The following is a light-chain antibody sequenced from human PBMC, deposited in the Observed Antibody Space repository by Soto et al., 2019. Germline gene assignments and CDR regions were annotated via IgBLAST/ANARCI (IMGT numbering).Light chain of an antibody. Sequence: EIVLTQSPATLSLSPGERATLSCRTSHSVNNYLAWYQQKPGQAPRLLIYVASNRATGIPARFSGSGSGTDFTLTISSLEPEDFAVYYCQQRGNWPLTFGGGTKVEIK. J-gene: IGKJ4*01. CDR3: QQRGNWPLT. CDR2: VAS. CDR1: HSVNNY. V-gene: IGKV3-11*01.